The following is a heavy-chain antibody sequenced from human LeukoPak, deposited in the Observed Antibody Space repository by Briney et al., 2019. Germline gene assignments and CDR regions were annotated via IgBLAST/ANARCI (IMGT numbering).Heavy chain of an antibody. V-gene: IGHV1-2*02. Sequence: ASVKVSCKASGYTFTGYYMHWVRQAPGQGLEWMGWINPNSGGTMYAQKFQGRVTMTRDTSITTAYMELSRLRFDDSAVYYCARDPVYGDLVPCFDPWGQGTLVTVSS. CDR2: INPNSGGT. D-gene: IGHD4-17*01. J-gene: IGHJ5*02. CDR1: GYTFTGYY. CDR3: ARDPVYGDLVPCFDP.